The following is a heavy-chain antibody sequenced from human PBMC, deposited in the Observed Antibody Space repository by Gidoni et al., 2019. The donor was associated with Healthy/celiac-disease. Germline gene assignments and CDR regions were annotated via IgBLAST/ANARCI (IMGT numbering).Heavy chain of an antibody. D-gene: IGHD6-6*01. CDR1: GSTFSSYA. V-gene: IGHV3-23*01. CDR2: ISGSGGST. J-gene: IGHJ4*02. CDR3: AKDLARGSSSSDFDY. Sequence: EVQLLEYGGGLVQPGGSLRLSCAAAGSTFSSYAMSWVRQVPGKGLEWVSAISGSGGSTYYADSVKGRFTISRDKSKNTLYLQMNSLRAEDTAVYYCAKDLARGSSSSDFDYWGQGTLVTVSS.